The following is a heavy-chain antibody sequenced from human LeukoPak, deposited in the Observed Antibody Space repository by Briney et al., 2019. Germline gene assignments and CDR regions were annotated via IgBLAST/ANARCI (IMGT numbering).Heavy chain of an antibody. V-gene: IGHV1-69*04. CDR3: ARGGDWFDP. Sequence: GASVKVSCKASGGTFSSYAISWVRQAPGQGLEWMGRIIPILGIANYAQKFQDRVTITTDKSTSTAYMELSSLRSEDTAVYYCARGGDWFDPWGQGTLVTVSS. CDR2: IIPILGIA. J-gene: IGHJ5*02. CDR1: GGTFSSYA. D-gene: IGHD3-16*01.